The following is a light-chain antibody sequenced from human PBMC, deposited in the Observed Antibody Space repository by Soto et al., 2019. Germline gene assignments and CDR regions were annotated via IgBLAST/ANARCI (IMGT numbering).Light chain of an antibody. V-gene: IGKV3-20*01. J-gene: IGKJ3*01. Sequence: EIVLTQSPGTLSLSPGERATLSCRASQSVSSSYLAWYQQKPGQAPRLLIYSASSRATDIPDRFSGSGSGTDVTLTISRLEPEDFAVYYCQQYGSSPPRFTFGPGTRVDIK. CDR2: SAS. CDR3: QQYGSSPPRFT. CDR1: QSVSSSY.